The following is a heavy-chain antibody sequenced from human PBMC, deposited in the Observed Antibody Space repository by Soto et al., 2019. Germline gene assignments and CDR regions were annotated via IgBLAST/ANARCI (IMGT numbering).Heavy chain of an antibody. CDR3: VRVGDGVKADY. D-gene: IGHD2-8*01. CDR2: VISKANSKTT. V-gene: IGHV3-72*01. CDR1: GLTFSDDT. J-gene: IGHJ4*02. Sequence: EVQLVESGGGLVQPGGSLRLSCAGSGLTFSDDTMDWVRQAPGKGLEWVGRVISKANSKTTEYAASVKGRFTISRDESKNSLYLQMISLKTEDTAVYYCVRVGDGVKADYWGQGTLVTVSS.